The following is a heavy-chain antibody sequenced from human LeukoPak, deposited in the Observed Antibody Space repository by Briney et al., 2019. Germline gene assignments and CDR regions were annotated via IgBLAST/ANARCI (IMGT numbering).Heavy chain of an antibody. V-gene: IGHV3-21*01. CDR3: ARDNWSKYYFDY. J-gene: IGHJ4*02. Sequence: GGSLRLSCAASGFTFSSYSMNWVRQAPGKGLEWVSSISSSSSYIYYADSVKGRFTISRDNAKNSLYLQMNSLRAGDTAVYYCARDNWSKYYFDYWGQGTLVTVSS. CDR2: ISSSSSYI. D-gene: IGHD1/OR15-1a*01. CDR1: GFTFSSYS.